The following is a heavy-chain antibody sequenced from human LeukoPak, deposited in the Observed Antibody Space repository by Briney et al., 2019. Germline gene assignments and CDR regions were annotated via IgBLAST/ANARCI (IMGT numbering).Heavy chain of an antibody. V-gene: IGHV3-21*01. CDR2: ITRGGDYI. J-gene: IGHJ4*02. D-gene: IGHD3-9*01. CDR3: ARGHYDVLAASYKWTPDY. CDR1: GFTFNTFN. Sequence: GGSLRLSCAASGFTFNTFNMNWVRQAPGKGLEWVSSITRGGDYIYYADSVKGRFTTSRDNAKNSLSLRLNSLRVEDTAVYYCARGHYDVLAASYKWTPDYWGQGTLVTVSS.